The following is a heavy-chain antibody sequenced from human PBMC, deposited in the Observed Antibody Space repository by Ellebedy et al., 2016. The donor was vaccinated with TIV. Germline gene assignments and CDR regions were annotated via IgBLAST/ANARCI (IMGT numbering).Heavy chain of an antibody. CDR1: GFTFNTYS. CDR3: ARDPGGYTLAF. CDR2: IGSRTSKI. Sequence: GESLKISCAASGFTFNTYSMNWVRQAPGKGREWVSYIGSRTSKIYYADSVKGRFTISRDLSENTLYLQMDSLRPEDTAIYYCARDPGGYTLAFWGQGTLVTVSS. J-gene: IGHJ4*02. D-gene: IGHD5-24*01. V-gene: IGHV3-48*01.